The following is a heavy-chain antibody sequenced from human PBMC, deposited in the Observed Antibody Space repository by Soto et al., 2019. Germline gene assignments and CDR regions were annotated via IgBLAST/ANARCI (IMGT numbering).Heavy chain of an antibody. Sequence: LRLSCAASGFTFSNAWMSWVRQAPGKGLEWVGRIKSKTNGGTTDYAAPVKGRFAISRDDSKNTVYLQMSSLKTEDTAVYYCTTDDPINKYWGQGTLVTVSS. J-gene: IGHJ4*02. CDR3: TTDDPINKY. CDR1: GFTFSNAW. D-gene: IGHD6-6*01. V-gene: IGHV3-15*01. CDR2: IKSKTNGGTT.